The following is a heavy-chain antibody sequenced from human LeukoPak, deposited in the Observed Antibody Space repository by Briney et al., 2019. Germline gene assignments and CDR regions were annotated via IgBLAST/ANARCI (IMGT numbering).Heavy chain of an antibody. CDR2: INWDGGSR. Sequence: PGGSLRHSCAPSGFMFDDYTMHWVRQAPGGGLESVSLINWDGGSRYYAASVKGRFTVSRDNSNNSLYLQMNSLRTEDTALYYCAKGDVDSPMNFYLWGQGTLVTVSS. CDR1: GFMFDDYT. D-gene: IGHD5-18*01. V-gene: IGHV3-43*01. CDR3: AKGDVDSPMNFYL. J-gene: IGHJ4*02.